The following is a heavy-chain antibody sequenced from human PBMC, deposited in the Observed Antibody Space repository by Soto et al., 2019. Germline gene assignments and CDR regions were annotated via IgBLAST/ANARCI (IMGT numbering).Heavy chain of an antibody. J-gene: IGHJ6*02. CDR3: AREDYRGNNYYGMDV. CDR1: GGSISSYY. D-gene: IGHD4-17*01. V-gene: IGHV4-59*01. CDR2: IYYSGST. Sequence: QVQLQESGPGLVKPSETLSLTCTVSGGSISSYYWSWIRQPPGKGLEWIGYIYYSGSTNYNPSLKSRVTISVDTSKNQFSLKLSSVTAADTAVYYCAREDYRGNNYYGMDVWGQGTTVTVSS.